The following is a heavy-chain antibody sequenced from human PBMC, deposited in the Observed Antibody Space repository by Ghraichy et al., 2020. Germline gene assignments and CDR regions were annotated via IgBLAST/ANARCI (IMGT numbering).Heavy chain of an antibody. CDR2: ISSDGSSS. Sequence: SCAASGFTFSRFYMHWVRQAPGKGLVWVSRISSDGSSSTYADSVKGRFTISRDNAKNTLYLQMNSLRGEDTAVYYCARDGGAGFYYGMDVWGQGTTVTVSS. J-gene: IGHJ6*02. CDR3: ARDGGAGFYYGMDV. D-gene: IGHD2-21*01. V-gene: IGHV3-74*01. CDR1: GFTFSRFY.